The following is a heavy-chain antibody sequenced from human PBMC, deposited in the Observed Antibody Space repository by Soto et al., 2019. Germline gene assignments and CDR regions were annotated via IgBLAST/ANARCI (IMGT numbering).Heavy chain of an antibody. Sequence: GGSLRLSRATPGFPFTSYWIHWVRQAPGKGLVWVSRINSDGSSTYYADSVKGRFTISRDNAKNTLYLQMNSLRAEDTAVYYCTSSLSPMDVWGQGTTVTVSS. CDR2: INSDGSST. J-gene: IGHJ6*02. CDR3: TSSLSPMDV. CDR1: GFPFTSYW. V-gene: IGHV3-74*01.